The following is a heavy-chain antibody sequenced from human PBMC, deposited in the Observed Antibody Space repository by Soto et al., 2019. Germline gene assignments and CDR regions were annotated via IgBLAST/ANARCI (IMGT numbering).Heavy chain of an antibody. V-gene: IGHV3-53*01. J-gene: IGHJ3*01. CDR3: ATWHEREHAYDV. Sequence: DVKLVESGGGLSQPGESLRLCCAAFGLTISGKKYVAWVRQAPGKGLEWVSGLYDVDGSFYADSVRGRFTTTSDSSKTTVYLQMNDLRPDDTAVYYCATWHEREHAYDVWGQGTTVTVSS. CDR2: LYDVDGS. D-gene: IGHD1-1*01. CDR1: GLTISGKKY.